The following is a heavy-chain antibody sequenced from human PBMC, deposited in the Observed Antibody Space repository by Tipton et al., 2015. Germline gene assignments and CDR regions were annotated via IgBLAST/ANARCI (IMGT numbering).Heavy chain of an antibody. CDR1: GGSISSSSW. D-gene: IGHD3-3*01. J-gene: IGHJ4*02. CDR2: INHGGST. Sequence: TLSLTCTVSGGSISSSSWWSWVRQPPGKGLEWIGEINHGGSTNYNPSLKSRVTISVDTSKNQFSLKLSPVTAADTAVYYCAVRITIFGVVIHDYWGQGTLVTVSS. CDR3: AVRITIFGVVIHDY. V-gene: IGHV4-4*02.